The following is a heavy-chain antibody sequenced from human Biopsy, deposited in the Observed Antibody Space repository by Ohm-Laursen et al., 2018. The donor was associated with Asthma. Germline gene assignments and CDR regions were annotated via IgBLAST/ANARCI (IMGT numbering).Heavy chain of an antibody. CDR3: AKAFLGGVSVANYFDS. Sequence: SLRLSCSASGFTFDNYVMTWVRQAPGKGLEWVSGISWNSATVAYADSVKGRSTISRDNAKNSLYLQMNSLRPDDTALYYCAKAFLGGVSVANYFDSWGQGTLVTVSS. J-gene: IGHJ4*02. CDR1: GFTFDNYV. D-gene: IGHD6-19*01. V-gene: IGHV3-9*01. CDR2: ISWNSATV.